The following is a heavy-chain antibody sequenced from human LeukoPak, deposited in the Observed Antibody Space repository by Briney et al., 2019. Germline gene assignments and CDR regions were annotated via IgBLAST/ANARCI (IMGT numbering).Heavy chain of an antibody. J-gene: IGHJ6*04. V-gene: IGHV4-34*01. CDR2: INHSGST. D-gene: IGHD2-2*01. CDR1: GGSFSGYY. Sequence: SETLSLTCAVYGGSFSGYYWSWIRQPPGKGLEWIGEINHSGSTNYNPSLKSRVTISVDTSKNQFSLKLSSVTAADTAVYYCARSPVVPAALGYYYYGMDVWGKGTTVTVSS. CDR3: ARSPVVPAALGYYYYGMDV.